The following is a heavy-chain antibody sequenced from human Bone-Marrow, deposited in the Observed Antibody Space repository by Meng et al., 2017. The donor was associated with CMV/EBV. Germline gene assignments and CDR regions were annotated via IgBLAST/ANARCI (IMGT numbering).Heavy chain of an antibody. J-gene: IGHJ4*02. CDR2: ISSSSSYT. V-gene: IGHV3-11*06. CDR3: ARARGTNYFDY. Sequence: LSCAASGFTFSDYYMSWIRQAPGKGLEWVSYISSSSSYTNYADSVKGRFTISRDNAKNSLYLQMNSLRAEDTAVYYCARARGTNYFDYWGQGTLVTVSS. D-gene: IGHD1-26*01. CDR1: GFTFSDYY.